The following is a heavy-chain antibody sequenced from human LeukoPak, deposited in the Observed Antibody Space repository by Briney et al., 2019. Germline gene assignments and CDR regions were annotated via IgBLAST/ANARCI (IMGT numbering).Heavy chain of an antibody. CDR3: ARDGGTDDAFDI. J-gene: IGHJ3*02. D-gene: IGHD4-23*01. V-gene: IGHV3-7*03. CDR1: GFTFSSYW. Sequence: GGSLRLSCAASGFTFSSYWMSWVRQAPGKGLEWVANIKQDGSEKYYVDSVKGRFTISRDNAKNSLYPQMNSLRAADTAVYYCARDGGTDDAFDIWGQGTMVTVSS. CDR2: IKQDGSEK.